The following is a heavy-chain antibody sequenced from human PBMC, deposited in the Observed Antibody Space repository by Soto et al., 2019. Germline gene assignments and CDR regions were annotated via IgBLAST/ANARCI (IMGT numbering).Heavy chain of an antibody. Sequence: QLQLQESGPGLVKPSETLSLTCTVSGGSISSSTYYWGWIRQPPGKGLEWIGSIYYSGSTYYNPSLKSRVTISVDTSKNQCSLKLSSVTAADTAVYYCGIAVAGTSGWFDPWGQGTLVTVSS. CDR1: GGSISSSTYY. D-gene: IGHD6-19*01. V-gene: IGHV4-39*01. J-gene: IGHJ5*02. CDR3: GIAVAGTSGWFDP. CDR2: IYYSGST.